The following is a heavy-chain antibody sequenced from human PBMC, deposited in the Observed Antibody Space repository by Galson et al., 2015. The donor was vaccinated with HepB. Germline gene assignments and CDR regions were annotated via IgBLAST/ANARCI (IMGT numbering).Heavy chain of an antibody. CDR3: VRGTQAMVRVTSEYGVDV. CDR1: GFVFSRYD. D-gene: IGHD3-10*01. Sequence: SLRLSCAGSGFVFSRYDMHWVRQGLGKGLEWVSHIGSDGDTNYADSVKGRFTISRENGKNSLYLQMNNLRAGDTALYYCVRGTQAMVRVTSEYGVDVWGQGTTVIVSS. V-gene: IGHV3-13*01. J-gene: IGHJ6*02. CDR2: IGSDGDT.